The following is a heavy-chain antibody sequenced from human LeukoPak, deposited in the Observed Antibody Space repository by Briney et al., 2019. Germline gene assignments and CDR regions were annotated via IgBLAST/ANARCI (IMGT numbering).Heavy chain of an antibody. CDR1: EFIVSINY. V-gene: IGHV3-23*01. Sequence: GGSLRLSCAASEFIVSINYMTWVRQAPGKGLEWVSGITGNGATTYYADSVKGRFTISRDNSRNTVYLQMNSLRAEDTAVYYCAHDLGWIQLNLGRGQGTLVTVSS. D-gene: IGHD5-18*01. CDR3: AHDLGWIQLNLG. CDR2: ITGNGATT. J-gene: IGHJ4*02.